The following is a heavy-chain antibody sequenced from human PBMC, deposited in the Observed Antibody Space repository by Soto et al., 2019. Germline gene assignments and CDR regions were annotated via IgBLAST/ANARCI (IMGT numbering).Heavy chain of an antibody. CDR3: ARPVDDWFDP. D-gene: IGHD5-12*01. V-gene: IGHV4-39*01. CDR2: IYYSGST. Sequence: PSETLSLTCTVSGGSISSSRYSWGWIRQPPGKGLEWIGSIYYSGSTYYNPSLKSRVTISVDTSKNQFSLKLSSVTAADTAVYYCARPVDDWFDPWGQGTLVTVSS. CDR1: GGSISSSRYS. J-gene: IGHJ5*02.